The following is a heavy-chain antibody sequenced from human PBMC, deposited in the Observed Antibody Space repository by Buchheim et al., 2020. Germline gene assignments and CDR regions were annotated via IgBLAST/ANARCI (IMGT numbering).Heavy chain of an antibody. V-gene: IGHV4-31*03. CDR1: GGSISSGGYY. CDR2: TYYSGST. J-gene: IGHJ4*02. CDR3: AMYYDYVWGSYRYTDNY. D-gene: IGHD3-16*02. Sequence: QVQLQESGPGLVKPSQTLSLTCTVSGGSISSGGYYWSWIRQHPGKGLEWIGYTYYSGSTYCKPSLKSRVTISVETYQNQCSLKLSSVTAADTAVYYCAMYYDYVWGSYRYTDNYWGQGTL.